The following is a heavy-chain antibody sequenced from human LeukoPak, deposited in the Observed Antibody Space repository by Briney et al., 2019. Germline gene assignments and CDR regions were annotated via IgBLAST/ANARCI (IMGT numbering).Heavy chain of an antibody. V-gene: IGHV1-69*04. CDR3: ARDLYTTVTTG. CDR1: GGTFTSYA. CDR2: IIPILGIA. J-gene: IGHJ4*02. Sequence: SVKVSCKPSGGTFTSYAICWVRQAPGQGLEWMGRIIPILGIANYAQKFQGRVTITADKSTSTDYREQSSLLSEDTSLYYCARDLYTTVTTGWGQRPLVTVSS. D-gene: IGHD4-17*01.